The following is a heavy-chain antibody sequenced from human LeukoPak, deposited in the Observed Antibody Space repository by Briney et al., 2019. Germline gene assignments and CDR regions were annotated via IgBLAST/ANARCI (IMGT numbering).Heavy chain of an antibody. V-gene: IGHV4-34*01. CDR2: INHSGST. J-gene: IGHJ4*02. CDR1: GGSFSGYY. Sequence: PSETLSLTCAVYGGSFSGYYWSWIRQPPGKGLEWIGEINHSGSTNYNPSLKSRVTISVDTSKNQFSLKLSSVTAADTAVYYCARDNPKGSYYFTVSHRSVPYYFDYWGQGTLVTVSS. CDR3: ARDNPKGSYYFTVSHRSVPYYFDY. D-gene: IGHD1-26*01.